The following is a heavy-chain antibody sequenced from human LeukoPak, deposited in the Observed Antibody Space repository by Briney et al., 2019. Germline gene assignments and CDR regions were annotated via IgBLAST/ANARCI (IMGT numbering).Heavy chain of an antibody. CDR3: ARDLRRYSYGYQYYFDY. J-gene: IGHJ4*02. D-gene: IGHD5-18*01. CDR2: IKQDGSEK. Sequence: GGSLRLSYAASGFTFSSYWMSWVRQAPGKGLEWVANIKQDGSEKYYVDSVKGRFTISRDNAKNSLYLQMNSLRAEDTAVYYCARDLRRYSYGYQYYFDYWGQGTLVTVSS. CDR1: GFTFSSYW. V-gene: IGHV3-7*01.